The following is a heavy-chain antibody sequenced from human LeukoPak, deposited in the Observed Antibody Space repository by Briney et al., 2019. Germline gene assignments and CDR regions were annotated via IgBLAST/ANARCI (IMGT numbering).Heavy chain of an antibody. CDR3: ARGGYSYNYSPRGMDV. CDR1: GGTFSSYA. Sequence: SVTVSCKASGGTFSSYAISWVRQAPGQGLEWMGGIIPIFGTANYAQKFQGRVTMTRNTAISTAYMELSSLRSEDTAVYYCARGGYSYNYSPRGMDVWGQGTTVTVSS. D-gene: IGHD5-18*01. CDR2: IIPIFGTA. J-gene: IGHJ6*02. V-gene: IGHV1-69*05.